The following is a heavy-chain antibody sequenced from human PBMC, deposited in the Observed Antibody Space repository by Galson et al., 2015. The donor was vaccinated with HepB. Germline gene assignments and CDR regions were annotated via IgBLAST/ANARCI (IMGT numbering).Heavy chain of an antibody. J-gene: IGHJ4*02. V-gene: IGHV3-30*04. CDR2: ISYDGSNR. CDR3: ASDAVRGVSVPFDK. D-gene: IGHD3-10*01. CDR1: GFTFSNYA. Sequence: SLRLSCAASGFTFSNYAVHWVRQAPGKGLEWVAVISYDGSNRHYADSVKGRFTISRDNSKNTLYLQMNSLRVEDTAVYYCASDAVRGVSVPFDKWGQGTLVTVS.